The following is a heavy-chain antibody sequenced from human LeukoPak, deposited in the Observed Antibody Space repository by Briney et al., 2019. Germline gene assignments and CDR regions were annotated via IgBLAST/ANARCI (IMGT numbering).Heavy chain of an antibody. CDR1: GYTFTSYD. Sequence: GASVKVSCKASGYTFTSYDINWVRQATGQGLEWMGWMNPNSGNTGYAQKFQGRVTMTRNTSISTAYMELSSLRSEDTAVYYCARGSPGIAVAGTQNDYWGQGTLVTASS. CDR3: ARGSPGIAVAGTQNDY. V-gene: IGHV1-8*01. D-gene: IGHD6-19*01. CDR2: MNPNSGNT. J-gene: IGHJ4*02.